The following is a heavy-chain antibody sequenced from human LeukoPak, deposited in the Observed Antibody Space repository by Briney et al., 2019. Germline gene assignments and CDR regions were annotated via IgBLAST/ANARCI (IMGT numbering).Heavy chain of an antibody. D-gene: IGHD3-16*01. CDR1: GFTVSSNY. Sequence: GGSLRLSCAVSGFTVSSNYMSWVRQAPGKGLEWVSVIYSGGSTYYADSVKGRFTISRDNTKNTLYLQMNSLRAEDTAVYYCAREAHYDYVWGSSGPFDYWGQGTLVTVSS. CDR3: AREAHYDYVWGSSGPFDY. V-gene: IGHV3-66*01. J-gene: IGHJ4*02. CDR2: IYSGGST.